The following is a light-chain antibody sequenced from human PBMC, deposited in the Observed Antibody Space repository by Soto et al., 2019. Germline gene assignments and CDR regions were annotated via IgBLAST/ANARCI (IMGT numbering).Light chain of an antibody. CDR3: SSDAGRSTYV. Sequence: QSALTQPASVSGSPGQSITISCTVGSYNFVSWYQQHPGKAPKVLIYEVSKRPSGVSDRFSGSKSGNTASLTISGLQAEDEADYYCSSDAGRSTYVVGTGTKVTVL. CDR1: GSYNF. CDR2: EVS. V-gene: IGLV2-23*02. J-gene: IGLJ1*01.